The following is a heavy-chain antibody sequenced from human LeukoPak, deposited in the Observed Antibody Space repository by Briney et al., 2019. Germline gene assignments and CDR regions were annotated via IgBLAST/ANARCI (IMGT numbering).Heavy chain of an antibody. D-gene: IGHD3-3*01. CDR2: IYYSGST. CDR3: ARYYYFWSGYYPFDI. V-gene: IGHV4-59*01. Sequence: SETLSLTCTVSGGSISSYYWSWIRQPPGKGLEWIGYIYYSGSTNYNPSLKSRVTISVDTSKNQFSLKLSSVTAADTAVYYCARYYYFWSGYYPFDIWGQGTMVTVFS. CDR1: GGSISSYY. J-gene: IGHJ3*02.